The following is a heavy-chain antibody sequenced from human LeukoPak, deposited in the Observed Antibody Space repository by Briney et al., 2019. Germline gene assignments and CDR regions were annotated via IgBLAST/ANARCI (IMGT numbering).Heavy chain of an antibody. D-gene: IGHD6-19*01. CDR1: GFTFSSYS. J-gene: IGHJ3*02. V-gene: IGHV3-21*01. CDR3: ARPYSSGWDDAFDI. CDR2: ISSSSSYI. Sequence: GGSLRLSCAASGFTFSSYSMNWVRQAPGKGLEWVSSISSSSSYIYYADSVKGRFTISRDNAKNSLYLQMNSLRAEDTAVYYCARPYSSGWDDAFDIWGQGTMVTVSS.